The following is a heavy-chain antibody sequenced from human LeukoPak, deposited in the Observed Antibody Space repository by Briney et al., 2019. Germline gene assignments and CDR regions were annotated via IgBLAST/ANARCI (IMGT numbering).Heavy chain of an antibody. J-gene: IGHJ4*02. Sequence: GSLRLSCAASGFTFSTYGINWVRQAPGKGLEWIGEIYHYGTTNCNPSLKGRVTISVDKSKNQFSLKFNSVTAADTAVYYCARGPSLGAHLDYWGQGTLVTVSS. CDR1: GFTFSTYG. CDR3: ARGPSLGAHLDY. CDR2: IYHYGTT. V-gene: IGHV4-4*02. D-gene: IGHD1-26*01.